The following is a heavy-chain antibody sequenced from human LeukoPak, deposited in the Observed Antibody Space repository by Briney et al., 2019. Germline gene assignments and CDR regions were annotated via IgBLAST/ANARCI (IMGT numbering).Heavy chain of an antibody. CDR3: ARGGNSGWRTPNDDY. CDR1: GYTFTTYG. D-gene: IGHD6-19*01. J-gene: IGHJ4*02. V-gene: IGHV1-18*01. CDR2: ISAYNGNT. Sequence: GASVKVSCKASGYTFTTYGISWVRQAPGQGLEWMGWISAYNGNTNYAQKLQGRVTMTTDTSTTTAYMELRSLRSDGTAVYYCARGGNSGWRTPNDDYWGQGTLVTVSS.